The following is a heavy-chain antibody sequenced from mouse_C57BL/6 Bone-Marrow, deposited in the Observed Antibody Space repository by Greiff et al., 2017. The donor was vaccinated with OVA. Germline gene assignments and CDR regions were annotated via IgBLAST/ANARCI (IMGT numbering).Heavy chain of an antibody. CDR1: GFTFSSYG. D-gene: IGHD1-1*01. CDR2: ISSGGSYT. Sequence: EVQGVESGGYLVKPGGSLKLSCAASGFTFSSYGMSWVRQTPDKRLEWVATISSGGSYTYYPDSVKGRFTISRDNAKNTLYLQMSSLKSEDTAMYYCARHGDYGSFFDYWGQGTTLTVSS. V-gene: IGHV5-6*01. CDR3: ARHGDYGSFFDY. J-gene: IGHJ2*01.